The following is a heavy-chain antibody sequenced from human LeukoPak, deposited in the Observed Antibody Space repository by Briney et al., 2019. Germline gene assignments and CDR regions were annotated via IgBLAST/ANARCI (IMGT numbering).Heavy chain of an antibody. CDR3: AITGSHRGFDP. V-gene: IGHV1-69*13. J-gene: IGHJ5*02. CDR2: IIPIFGTA. D-gene: IGHD1-14*01. CDR1: GGTFSNYA. Sequence: SVKVSCKASGGTFSNYAISWVRQAPGQGLEWMGGIIPIFGTANYAQNFQGRVTITADESTSTAYMELSSLIFEDTAVYYCAITGSHRGFDPWGQGTLVTVSS.